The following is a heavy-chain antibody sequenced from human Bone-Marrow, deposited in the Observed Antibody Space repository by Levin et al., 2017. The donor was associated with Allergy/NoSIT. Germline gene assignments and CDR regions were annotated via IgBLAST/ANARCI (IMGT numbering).Heavy chain of an antibody. Sequence: GGSLRLSCAASGFIFSDHMMTWVRQVPGKGLEWVSSISRGGNFIYYADSVKGRFTISRDNAKNSLYLQMNSLRAEDTAVYYCARGPDYWGQGTLVTVSS. V-gene: IGHV3-21*04. J-gene: IGHJ4*02. CDR1: GFIFSDHM. CDR3: ARGPDY. CDR2: ISRGGNFI.